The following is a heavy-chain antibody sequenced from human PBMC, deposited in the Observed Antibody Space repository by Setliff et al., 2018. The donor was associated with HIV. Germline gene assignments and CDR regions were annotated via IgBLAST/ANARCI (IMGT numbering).Heavy chain of an antibody. D-gene: IGHD2-2*01. CDR3: ARPADCSSTSCYLWHFDL. Sequence: PSETLSLTCTVSGGSISSSSYYWGWIRQPPGKGLEWIGRIYYSGSTYYNPSLKRRVTISVDTSKNQFSLKLSSVTAADTAVYYCARPADCSSTSCYLWHFDLWGRGTLVTVSS. CDR2: IYYSGST. V-gene: IGHV4-39*01. CDR1: GGSISSSSYY. J-gene: IGHJ2*01.